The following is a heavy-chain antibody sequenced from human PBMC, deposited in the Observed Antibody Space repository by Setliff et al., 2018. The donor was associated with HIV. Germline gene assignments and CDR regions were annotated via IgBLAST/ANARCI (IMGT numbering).Heavy chain of an antibody. CDR2: IYQTANT. CDR3: AGHVPVRGHTPLEN. J-gene: IGHJ1*01. Sequence: SETLSLTCTVSGYSISSGHYWGWIRQPPGKGLEWIGSIYQTANTFYSPSLKSRAAISVATSKSQFSLRLSSVTAADTAVSYCAGHVPVRGHTPLENWGQGTLVTVSS. D-gene: IGHD2-15*01. V-gene: IGHV4-38-2*02. CDR1: GYSISSGHY.